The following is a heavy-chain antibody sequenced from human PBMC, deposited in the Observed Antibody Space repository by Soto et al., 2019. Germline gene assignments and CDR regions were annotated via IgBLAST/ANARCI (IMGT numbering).Heavy chain of an antibody. CDR1: GFTFSSYG. V-gene: IGHV3-30*03. D-gene: IGHD3-10*01. CDR2: ISYDGSNK. CDR3: AIDWGPITMVRGGTP. J-gene: IGHJ5*02. Sequence: QVQLVESGGGVVQPGRSLRLSCAASGFTFSSYGMHWVRQAPGKGLEWVAVISYDGSNKYYADSVKGRFTISRDNSKNTLYLQMNSLRAEDTAVYYCAIDWGPITMVRGGTPWGQGTLVTVSS.